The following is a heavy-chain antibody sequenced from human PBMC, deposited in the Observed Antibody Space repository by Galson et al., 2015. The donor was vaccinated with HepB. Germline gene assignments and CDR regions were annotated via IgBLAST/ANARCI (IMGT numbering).Heavy chain of an antibody. J-gene: IGHJ5*02. CDR1: GYTFTSYD. Sequence: SVKVSCKASGYTFTSYDINWVRQATGQGLEWMGWMNPNSGNTGYAQKFQGRVTMTRNTSISTAYMELSSLRSEDTAVYYCARGVWCSSTSCYNNWFDPWGQGTLVTVSS. V-gene: IGHV1-8*01. CDR3: ARGVWCSSTSCYNNWFDP. D-gene: IGHD2-2*02. CDR2: MNPNSGNT.